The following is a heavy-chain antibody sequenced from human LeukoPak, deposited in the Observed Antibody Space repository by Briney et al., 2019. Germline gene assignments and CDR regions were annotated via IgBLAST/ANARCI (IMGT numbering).Heavy chain of an antibody. J-gene: IGHJ4*02. Sequence: KPSETLSLTCTVSGGSISSYYWNWIRQPAGKGREWIGRISTTGSTNYNPSLKSRLTMSVDTSKNQFSLRLSSVSAADTAVYYCAREYSSSSGRTFDYWGQGTLVTVSS. D-gene: IGHD6-6*01. CDR3: AREYSSSSGRTFDY. CDR2: ISTTGST. CDR1: GGSISSYY. V-gene: IGHV4-4*07.